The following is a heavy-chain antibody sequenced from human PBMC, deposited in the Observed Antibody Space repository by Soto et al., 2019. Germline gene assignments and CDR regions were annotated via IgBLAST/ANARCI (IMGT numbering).Heavy chain of an antibody. CDR1: GFTFSSYG. V-gene: IGHV3-33*01. CDR2: IWYDGNTK. Sequence: PGGSLRLSCAASGFTFSSYGVHWVRQAPGKGLEWVAVIWYDGNTKYYADSVKGRFTISRDNSKNTLNLQMSSLRAEDTAVYYCARGNGNYYYYMDVWGKGTTVTVSS. D-gene: IGHD4-17*01. J-gene: IGHJ6*03. CDR3: ARGNGNYYYYMDV.